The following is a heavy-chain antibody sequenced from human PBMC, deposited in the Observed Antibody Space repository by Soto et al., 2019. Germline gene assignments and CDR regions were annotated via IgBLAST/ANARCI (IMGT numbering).Heavy chain of an antibody. D-gene: IGHD2-21*02. J-gene: IGHJ6*02. CDR2: IPQDGVDG. CDR3: ARDHLILPAHDFFYGSDV. V-gene: IGHV3-7*03. CDR1: GFTFSMYS. Sequence: GGSLRLSCEVSGFTFSMYSMSWVRQSPGKGLEWVAKIPQDGVDGHYADSVKGRFTISRDNGKISLYLQLNNLRAEDTAVYYCARDHLILPAHDFFYGSDVWGRGATVTVSS.